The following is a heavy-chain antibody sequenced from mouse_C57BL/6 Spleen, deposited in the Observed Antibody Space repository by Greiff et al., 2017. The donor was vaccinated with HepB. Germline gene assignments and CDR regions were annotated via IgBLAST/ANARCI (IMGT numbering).Heavy chain of an antibody. J-gene: IGHJ2*01. Sequence: QVQLKQSGAELARPGASVKMSCKASGYTFTSYTMHWVKQRPGQGLEWIGYINPSSGYTKYNQKFKDKATLTADKSSSTAYMQLSSLTSEDSAVYYCARRRIYYDYDGAFDYWGQGTTLTVSS. CDR1: GYTFTSYT. D-gene: IGHD2-4*01. CDR3: ARRRIYYDYDGAFDY. V-gene: IGHV1-4*01. CDR2: INPSSGYT.